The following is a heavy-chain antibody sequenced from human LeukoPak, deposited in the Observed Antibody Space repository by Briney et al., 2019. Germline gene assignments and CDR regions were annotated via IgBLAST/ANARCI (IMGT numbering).Heavy chain of an antibody. D-gene: IGHD6-13*01. CDR3: ARDYSNNWYETWFDP. CDR2: MDPNTGNT. J-gene: IGHJ5*02. V-gene: IGHV1-8*02. Sequence: ASVKVSCKTSGYTFSNHAINWVRQAPGQGLEGVGWMDPNTGNTVYAQTFQGRVTMTRNTSISTAYMELSSLRSEDTAVYYCARDYSNNWYETWFDPWGQGTLVTVSS. CDR1: GYTFSNHA.